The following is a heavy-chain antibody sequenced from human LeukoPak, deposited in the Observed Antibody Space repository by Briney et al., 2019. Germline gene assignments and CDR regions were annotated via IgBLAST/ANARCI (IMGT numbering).Heavy chain of an antibody. Sequence: SETLSLTCTVSGGSISSGSYYWSWIRQPAGKGLEWIGRIYTSGSTNYNPSLKSRVTISVDTSKNQFSLKLSSVTAADTAVYYCVRDWEGFNFDIWGQGTMVTVSS. CDR2: IYTSGST. V-gene: IGHV4-61*02. J-gene: IGHJ3*02. CDR3: VRDWEGFNFDI. CDR1: GGSISSGSYY. D-gene: IGHD1-26*01.